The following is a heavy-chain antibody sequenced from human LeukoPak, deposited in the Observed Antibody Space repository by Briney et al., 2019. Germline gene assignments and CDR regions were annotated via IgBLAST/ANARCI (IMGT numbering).Heavy chain of an antibody. CDR3: AREEYYAHDAFDI. V-gene: IGHV3-21*01. Sequence: PGGSLRLSCAASGFTFSSYAMNWVRQAPGKGLEWVSSISSSSSYIYYADSVKGRFTISRDNAKNSLYLRMNSLRAEDTAVYYCAREEYYAHDAFDIWGQGTMVTVSS. J-gene: IGHJ3*02. CDR2: ISSSSSYI. D-gene: IGHD2-2*01. CDR1: GFTFSSYA.